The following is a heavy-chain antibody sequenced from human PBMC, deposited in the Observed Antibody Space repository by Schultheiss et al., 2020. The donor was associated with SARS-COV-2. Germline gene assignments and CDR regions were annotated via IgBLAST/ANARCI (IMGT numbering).Heavy chain of an antibody. Sequence: SETLSLTCTVSGVSISIYYWSWIRQPPGKGLEWIGYIYYSGSTNYNPSLKSRVTISVDTSKNQFSLKLSSVTAADTAVYYCARPGFRGALDYWGQGTLVTVSS. CDR2: IYYSGST. D-gene: IGHD3-10*01. J-gene: IGHJ4*02. V-gene: IGHV4-59*08. CDR1: GVSISIYY. CDR3: ARPGFRGALDY.